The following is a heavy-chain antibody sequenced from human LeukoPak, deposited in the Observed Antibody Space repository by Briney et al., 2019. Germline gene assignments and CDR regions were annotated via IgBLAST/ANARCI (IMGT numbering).Heavy chain of an antibody. Sequence: AGSLRFSCAASGFTCSSYEMNWVGQAQGQGLEWVSYISSSGRTIYYADSVKGRFTIYRDNAKNSLYLRMNSLRAEDTAVYYCARGAESIHWGQGTLVTVSS. CDR3: ARGAESIH. CDR1: GFTCSSYE. CDR2: ISSSGRTI. J-gene: IGHJ4*02. D-gene: IGHD6-6*01. V-gene: IGHV3-48*03.